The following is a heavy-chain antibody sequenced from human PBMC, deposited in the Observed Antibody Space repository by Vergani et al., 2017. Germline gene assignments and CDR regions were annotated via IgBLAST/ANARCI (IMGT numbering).Heavy chain of an antibody. J-gene: IGHJ6*02. V-gene: IGHV1-2*02. CDR1: GDTFTGYY. CDR2: INPNSGGT. Sequence: QVQLVQSGAEVKKPGASVKVSCKASGDTFTGYYMHWVRQAPGQGLEWMGWINPNSGGTNYAQKFQGRVTMTRDTSISTAYMELSRLRSDDTAVYYCAREVGSYYPRSHYYYGMDVWGQGTTVTVSS. CDR3: AREVGSYYPRSHYYYGMDV. D-gene: IGHD1-26*01.